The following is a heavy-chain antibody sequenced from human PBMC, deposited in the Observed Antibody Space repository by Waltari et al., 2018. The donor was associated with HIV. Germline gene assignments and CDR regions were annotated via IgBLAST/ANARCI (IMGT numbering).Heavy chain of an antibody. CDR2: IYYSGST. D-gene: IGHD6-19*01. V-gene: IGHV4-39*07. CDR3: ARYSIAVAGTSGY. Sequence: QLQLQESGPGLVKPSETLSLTGTVSGGSTSSSSYYWGGIRQPPGKGLEWIGSIYYSGSTYYNPSLKSRVTISVDTSKNQFSLKLSSVTAADTAVYYCARYSIAVAGTSGYWGQGTLVTVSS. CDR1: GGSTSSSSYY. J-gene: IGHJ4*02.